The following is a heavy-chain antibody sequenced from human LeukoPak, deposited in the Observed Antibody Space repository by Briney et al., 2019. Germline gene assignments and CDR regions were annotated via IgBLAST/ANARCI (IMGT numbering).Heavy chain of an antibody. D-gene: IGHD3-10*01. Sequence: GSLRLSCAASGFTFSSYAMSWARQAPGKGLEWVSTISSAGGIPTYYADSVKGRFTISRDNSKNTVYLQMNNLRAEDTAVYYCAKLPHSRGGSYSDYWGQGTLVTVSS. V-gene: IGHV3-23*01. J-gene: IGHJ4*02. CDR2: ISSAGGIPT. CDR1: GFTFSSYA. CDR3: AKLPHSRGGSYSDY.